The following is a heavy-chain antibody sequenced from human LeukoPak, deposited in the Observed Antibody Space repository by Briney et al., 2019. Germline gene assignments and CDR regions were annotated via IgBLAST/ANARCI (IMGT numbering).Heavy chain of an antibody. V-gene: IGHV3-66*01. CDR3: ARGGLEGDGYTEGAFDI. Sequence: PGGSLRLSCAASEFSVGSNYMTWVRQAPGKGLEWVSLIYSGGSTYYADSVKGRFTISRDNPKNTLYLQMNSLRAEDTAVYYCARGGLEGDGYTEGAFDIWGQGTMVTVSS. CDR1: EFSVGSNY. J-gene: IGHJ3*02. D-gene: IGHD5-24*01. CDR2: IYSGGST.